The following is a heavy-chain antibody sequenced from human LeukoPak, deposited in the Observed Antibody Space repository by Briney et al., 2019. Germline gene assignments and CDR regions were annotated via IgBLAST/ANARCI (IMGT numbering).Heavy chain of an antibody. Sequence: PGGSLRLSCAASGFTFSSYAMHWVRQAPGKGLEWVAVIWYDGSNKYYADSVKGRFTISRDNSKNTLYLQMNSLRAEDTAVYYCAKDGDGYYFDYWGQGTLVTVSS. CDR1: GFTFSSYA. CDR3: AKDGDGYYFDY. CDR2: IWYDGSNK. V-gene: IGHV3-33*06. J-gene: IGHJ4*02.